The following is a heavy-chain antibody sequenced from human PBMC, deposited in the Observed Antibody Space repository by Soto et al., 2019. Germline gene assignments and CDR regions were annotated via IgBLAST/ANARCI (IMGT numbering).Heavy chain of an antibody. J-gene: IGHJ3*02. V-gene: IGHV4-39*01. CDR3: ARHRGSTVYNAFDI. D-gene: IGHD3-22*01. CDR1: GGSISSSSYY. Sequence: QLQLQESGPGLVKPSETLSLTCTVSGGSISSSSYYWGWIRQPPGKGLEWIGSIYYSGNTYYNPSLQSRVTIFVDTSNNQFSLRLSSMTAADTAVYYCARHRGSTVYNAFDIWGQGTMVTFSS. CDR2: IYYSGNT.